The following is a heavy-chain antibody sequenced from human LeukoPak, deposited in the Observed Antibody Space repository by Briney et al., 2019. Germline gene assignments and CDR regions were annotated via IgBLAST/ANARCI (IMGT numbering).Heavy chain of an antibody. V-gene: IGHV3-11*01. J-gene: IGHJ1*01. D-gene: IGHD2-2*01. Sequence: GGSLRLSCEASGFTLSDHYMTWIRQAPGKELEWVSSISKIGSNKYYADSVKGRFTISRDNAKKALYLQVNSLRAEDTAVYYCARINGSCSSTNCYNYFDNWGQGTLVTVSS. CDR3: ARINGSCSSTNCYNYFDN. CDR2: ISKIGSNK. CDR1: GFTLSDHY.